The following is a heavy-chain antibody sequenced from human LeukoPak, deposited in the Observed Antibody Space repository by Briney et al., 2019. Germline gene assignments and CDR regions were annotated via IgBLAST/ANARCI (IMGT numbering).Heavy chain of an antibody. CDR1: GYTFTSYG. J-gene: IGHJ5*02. D-gene: IGHD2-2*02. CDR2: IIPIFGTA. Sequence: SVKVSCKASGYTFTSYGISWVRQAPGQGLEWMGGIIPIFGTANYAQKFQGRVTITADESTSTAYMELSSLRSEDTAVYYCARRYCSSTSCYTHWFDPWGQGTLVTVSS. V-gene: IGHV1-69*13. CDR3: ARRYCSSTSCYTHWFDP.